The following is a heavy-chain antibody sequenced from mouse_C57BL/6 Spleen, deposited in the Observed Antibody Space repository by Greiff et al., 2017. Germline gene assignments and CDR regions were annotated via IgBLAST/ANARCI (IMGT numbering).Heavy chain of an antibody. V-gene: IGHV1-66*01. CDR1: GYSFTSYY. D-gene: IGHD3-2*02. Sequence: VKLMESGPELVKPGASVKISCKASGYSFTSYYIHWVKQRPGQGLEWIGWIYPGSGNTKYNEKFKGKATLTADTSSSTAYMQLSSLTSEDSAVYSCASDSSGSWFAYWGQGTLVTVSA. CDR3: ASDSSGSWFAY. J-gene: IGHJ3*01. CDR2: IYPGSGNT.